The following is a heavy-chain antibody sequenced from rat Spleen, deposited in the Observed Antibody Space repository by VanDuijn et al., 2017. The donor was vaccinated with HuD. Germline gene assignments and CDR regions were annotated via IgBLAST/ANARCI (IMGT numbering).Heavy chain of an antibody. CDR1: GFTFSDYY. J-gene: IGHJ2*01. CDR3: VRHRDYYNSYVYAFDY. CDR2: ISYDGTAT. D-gene: IGHD1-2*01. Sequence: EVQLVESGGRLVQPGNSLKLSCAASGFTFSDYYMAWVRQAPTKGLEWVTLISYDGTATYYRDSVKGRFTLSRDNAKSTLYLQMDSLRSEDTATYYCVRHRDYYNSYVYAFDYWGQGVMVTVSS. V-gene: IGHV5-29*01.